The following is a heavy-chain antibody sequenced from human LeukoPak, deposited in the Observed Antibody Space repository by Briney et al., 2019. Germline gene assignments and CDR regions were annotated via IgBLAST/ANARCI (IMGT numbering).Heavy chain of an antibody. V-gene: IGHV3-15*01. J-gene: IGHJ4*02. CDR2: IRTKTEGATT. CDR3: TTGGPRRH. D-gene: IGHD3-16*01. CDR1: GLTFSGYE. Sequence: GGSLRLSCAASGLTFSGYEMNWVRQAPGRGLEWVGLIRTKTEGATTDNAAPVKGRFAISRDDSRNMLFLQMNSLKTEDTGVYYCTTGGPRRHWGPGTLVTVSS.